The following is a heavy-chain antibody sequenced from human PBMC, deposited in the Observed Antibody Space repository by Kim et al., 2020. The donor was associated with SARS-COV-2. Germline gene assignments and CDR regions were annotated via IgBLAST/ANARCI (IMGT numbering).Heavy chain of an antibody. Sequence: ASVKVSCKASGYTFTGYYMHWVRQAPGQGLEWMGRINPNSGGTNYAQKFQGRVTMTRDTSISTAYMELSRLRSDDTAVYYCARVIDCSSTSCSDYYYYYGMDVWGQGTTVTVSS. CDR1: GYTFTGYY. J-gene: IGHJ6*02. CDR3: ARVIDCSSTSCSDYYYYYGMDV. V-gene: IGHV1-2*06. CDR2: INPNSGGT. D-gene: IGHD2-2*01.